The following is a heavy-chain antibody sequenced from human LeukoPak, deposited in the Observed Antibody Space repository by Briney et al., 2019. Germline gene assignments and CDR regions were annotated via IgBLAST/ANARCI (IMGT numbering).Heavy chain of an antibody. V-gene: IGHV3-15*01. Sequence: GGSLRLSCAASGFTFSNAWMSWVRQAPGKGLEWVGRIKSKTDGGTTDYAAPVKGRFTISRDDSKNTLHLQMNSLKTEDTAVYYFTKDIIYDILTGYYNRLFDLWGQGTLVTVSS. D-gene: IGHD3-9*01. CDR1: GFTFSNAW. J-gene: IGHJ4*02. CDR2: IKSKTDGGTT. CDR3: TKDIIYDILTGYYNRLFDL.